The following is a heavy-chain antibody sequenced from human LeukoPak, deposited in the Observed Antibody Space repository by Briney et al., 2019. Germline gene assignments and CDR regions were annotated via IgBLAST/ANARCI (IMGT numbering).Heavy chain of an antibody. CDR2: INPNSGGT. J-gene: IGHJ4*02. CDR3: ARGGGYCSSTSCYTQ. D-gene: IGHD2-2*02. CDR1: GYTFAGYY. V-gene: IGHV1-2*02. Sequence: ASVKVSCKASGYTFAGYYMHWVRQAPGQGLKWMGWINPNSGGTNYAQKFQGRVTMTRDTSISTAYMELSRLRSDDTAVYYCARGGGYCSSTSCYTQWGQGTLVTVSS.